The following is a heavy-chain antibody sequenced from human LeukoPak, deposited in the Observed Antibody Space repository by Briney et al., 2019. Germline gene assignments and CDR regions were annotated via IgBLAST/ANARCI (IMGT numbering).Heavy chain of an antibody. D-gene: IGHD5-18*01. V-gene: IGHV1-2*02. J-gene: IGHJ4*02. CDR1: GYTFTGYY. CDR3: AGSGYSYLAR. CDR2: INPNSGRT. Sequence: ASVKVSCKASGYTFTGYYMNWVRQAPGQGLEWMGWINPNSGRTNYAQNFQGRVTMTRDTSISTAYMELSRLRSDDTAVYYCAGSGYSYLARWGQGTLVTVSS.